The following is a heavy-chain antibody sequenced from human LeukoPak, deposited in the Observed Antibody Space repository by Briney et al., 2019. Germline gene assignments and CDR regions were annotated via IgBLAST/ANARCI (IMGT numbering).Heavy chain of an antibody. Sequence: GGSLRLSCAASGFTFSSCAMSWVRQAPGKGLEWVSAISGSGGSTYYADSVKGRFTISRDNSKNTLYLQMNSLRAEDTAVYYCAKEVVLRYFDWLLIIPPLFDYWGQGTLVTVSS. CDR2: ISGSGGST. CDR3: AKEVVLRYFDWLLIIPPLFDY. V-gene: IGHV3-23*01. D-gene: IGHD3-9*01. CDR1: GFTFSSCA. J-gene: IGHJ4*02.